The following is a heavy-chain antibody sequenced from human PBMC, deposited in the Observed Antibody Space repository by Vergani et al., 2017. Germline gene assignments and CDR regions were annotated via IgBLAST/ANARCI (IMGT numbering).Heavy chain of an antibody. V-gene: IGHV3-48*01. CDR2: ISSSSSTI. Sequence: EVQLVESGGGLVQPGGSLRLSCAASGFTFSSYSMNWVRQAPGKGLEWVSYISSSSSTIYYADSVKGRFTISRDNAKNSLYLQMNSLRAEDTAVYYCARDISEXNRVYYGSGSLFDPWGQGTLVTVSS. J-gene: IGHJ5*02. CDR3: ARDISEXNRVYYGSGSLFDP. CDR1: GFTFSSYS. D-gene: IGHD3-10*01.